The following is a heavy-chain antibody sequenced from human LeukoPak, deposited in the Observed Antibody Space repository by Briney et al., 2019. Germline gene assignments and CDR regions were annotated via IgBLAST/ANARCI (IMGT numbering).Heavy chain of an antibody. CDR1: GFTFSSYA. CDR2: INWNSGSI. CDR3: AKDIGSSGYYYPDY. V-gene: IGHV3-9*01. J-gene: IGHJ4*02. D-gene: IGHD3-22*01. Sequence: GGSLRLSCAASGFTFSSYAMHWVRQAPGKGLEWVSGINWNSGSIGYADSVKGRFTISRDNAKNSLYLQMNSLRAEDTALYYCAKDIGSSGYYYPDYWGQGTLVTVSS.